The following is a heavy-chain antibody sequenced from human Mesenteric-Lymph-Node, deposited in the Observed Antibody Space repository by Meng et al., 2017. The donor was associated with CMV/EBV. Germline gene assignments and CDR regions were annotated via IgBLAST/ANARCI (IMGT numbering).Heavy chain of an antibody. CDR1: GFTFSRFW. J-gene: IGHJ6*02. D-gene: IGHD3-10*01. Sequence: GGSLRLSCAASGFTFSRFWMRWVRQTPGKGLVWVSRTNSDGSTINYADSVKGRFTISRDNAKNALYLQMNSLTADDTAVYYCGRARDHFGSGSGARLGVDVWGQGTTVTVSS. V-gene: IGHV3-74*01. CDR3: GRARDHFGSGSGARLGVDV. CDR2: TNSDGSTI.